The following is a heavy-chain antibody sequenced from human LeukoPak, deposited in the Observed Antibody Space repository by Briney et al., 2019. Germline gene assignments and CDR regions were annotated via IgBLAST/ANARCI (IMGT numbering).Heavy chain of an antibody. Sequence: GGSLRFSCAASGFTFSDYYMSWIRQAPGKGPEWVSYISDSTTHTNYADSVKGRFTISRDNAKNSLYLQMDSLRTEDTAVYYCARSHSGYSFDSWGQGTLVTVSS. CDR3: ARSHSGYSFDS. CDR1: GFTFSDYY. CDR2: ISDSTTHT. J-gene: IGHJ4*02. V-gene: IGHV3-11*03. D-gene: IGHD5-18*01.